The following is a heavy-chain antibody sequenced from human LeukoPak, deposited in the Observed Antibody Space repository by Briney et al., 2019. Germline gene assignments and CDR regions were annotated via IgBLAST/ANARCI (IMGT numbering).Heavy chain of an antibody. CDR3: TRAVAGHPD. V-gene: IGHV4-34*01. D-gene: IGHD6-19*01. CDR2: TNHSGYT. J-gene: IGHJ4*02. Sequence: SETLSLTCAVSGVPFSNYYWSWVRQSPRQGLEWIGETNHSGYTNYNPSLKSRVTMSIDTSKNQFSLRLTSVTAADAGVYYCTRAVAGHPDWGQGTLVTVSS. CDR1: GVPFSNYY.